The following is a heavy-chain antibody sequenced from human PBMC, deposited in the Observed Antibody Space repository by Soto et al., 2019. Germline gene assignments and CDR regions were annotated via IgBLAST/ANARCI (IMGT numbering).Heavy chain of an antibody. D-gene: IGHD6-13*01. CDR2: ISYDGSNK. Sequence: VRSLRLSRAVAGFTFGSYARRWVRQAQGKGPEWVAVISYDGSNKYYADSVKGRFTISRDNSKNTLYLQMNSLRAEDTAVYYCAAPAAAGYYFDYWGQGTLVTVSS. CDR1: GFTFGSYA. V-gene: IGHV3-30-3*01. J-gene: IGHJ4*02. CDR3: AAPAAAGYYFDY.